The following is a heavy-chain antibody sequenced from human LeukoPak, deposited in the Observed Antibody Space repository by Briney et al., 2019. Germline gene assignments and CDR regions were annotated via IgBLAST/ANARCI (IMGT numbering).Heavy chain of an antibody. J-gene: IGHJ4*02. Sequence: SETLSLTCTISGGSINTFNYYWGWIRQPLGKGLEWIGSIYYSGSTYYDASLKSRVTMSVDTSKNQFSLKLGSVTAADTAVYFCARLDWGSRGSGSFDIWGQGTLVTVSS. D-gene: IGHD7-27*01. CDR3: ARLDWGSRGSGSFDI. CDR2: IYYSGST. CDR1: GGSINTFNYY. V-gene: IGHV4-39*01.